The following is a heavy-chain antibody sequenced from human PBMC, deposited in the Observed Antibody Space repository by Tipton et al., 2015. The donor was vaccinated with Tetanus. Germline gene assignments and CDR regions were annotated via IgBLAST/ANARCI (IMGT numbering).Heavy chain of an antibody. Sequence: QLVQSGAEVKKPGESLKISCQGSGYNFPNYWINWVRRMPGKGLEWMGILFPGDSDTRYSSSFKGRVAISADKSISTAYLQWSSQKASETAMYYCARFGAGLQGPWGQGTLVTVSS. CDR3: ARFGAGLQGP. V-gene: IGHV5-51*01. D-gene: IGHD3-10*01. CDR1: GYNFPNYW. CDR2: LFPGDSDT. J-gene: IGHJ4*02.